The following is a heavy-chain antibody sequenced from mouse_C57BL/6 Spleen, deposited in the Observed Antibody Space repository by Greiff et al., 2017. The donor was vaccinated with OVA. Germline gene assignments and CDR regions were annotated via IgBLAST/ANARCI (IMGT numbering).Heavy chain of an antibody. CDR2: IYPGSGNT. D-gene: IGHD1-1*01. Sequence: QVQLQQSGAELVRPGASVKLSCKASGYTFTDYYINWVKQRPGQGLEWIARIYPGSGNTYYNEKFKGKATLTAEKSSSTAYMQLSSLTSEDSAVYFCARGGDYYGSSLDYWGQGTTLTVSS. CDR1: GYTFTDYY. CDR3: ARGGDYYGSSLDY. V-gene: IGHV1-76*01. J-gene: IGHJ2*01.